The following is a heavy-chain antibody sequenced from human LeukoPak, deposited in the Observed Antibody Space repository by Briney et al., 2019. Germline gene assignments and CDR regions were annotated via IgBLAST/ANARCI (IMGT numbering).Heavy chain of an antibody. J-gene: IGHJ4*02. CDR3: AKVADYGDYPSY. D-gene: IGHD4-17*01. Sequence: GGSLRLSCATSGFTFNTYAMTWVRQAPGKGLEWVSAISGSGGSTYYADSVKGRFTISRDNSKNTLYLQMNSLRAGDTAVYYCAKVADYGDYPSYWGQGTLVTVSS. CDR2: ISGSGGST. V-gene: IGHV3-23*01. CDR1: GFTFNTYA.